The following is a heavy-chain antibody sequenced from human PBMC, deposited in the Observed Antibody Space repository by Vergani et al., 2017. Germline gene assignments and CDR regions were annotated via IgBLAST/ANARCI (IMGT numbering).Heavy chain of an antibody. D-gene: IGHD3-9*01. J-gene: IGHJ4*02. Sequence: EVQLVESGGGLVQPGGSLRVSCAASGFIFSSYSMHWVRQAPGKGLEWVSYISSSSSTLYFADSVKGRFTISRDNAKNSMYLQMNSLRAEDTAVYYCARGPSNYEILTCYYVDYWGQGTLVTVSS. CDR3: ARGPSNYEILTCYYVDY. CDR1: GFIFSSYS. V-gene: IGHV3-48*01. CDR2: ISSSSSTL.